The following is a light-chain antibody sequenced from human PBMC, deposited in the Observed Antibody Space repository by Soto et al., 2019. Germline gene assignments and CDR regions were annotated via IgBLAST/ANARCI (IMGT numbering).Light chain of an antibody. Sequence: QHVLTQSPSASASLGASVKLTCTLGSGHSSYAIAWHQQQSEKGPRLLMKLNSDGSHTKGDGIPDRFSGSSSGAERYLTISRLQSEDEAEYFCQTWDTDTVVFGGGTKLTVL. J-gene: IGLJ2*01. V-gene: IGLV4-69*01. CDR3: QTWDTDTVV. CDR2: LNSDGSH. CDR1: SGHSSYA.